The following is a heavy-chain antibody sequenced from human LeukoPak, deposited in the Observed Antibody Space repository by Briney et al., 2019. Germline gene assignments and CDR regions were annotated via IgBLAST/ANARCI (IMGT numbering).Heavy chain of an antibody. CDR1: GYTFIDYF. Sequence: ASVKVSCKASGYTFIDYFVHWMRQTPGQGLEWLGWINPNSGVTRYAQKFQGRVTLTRDTAAYMELSSLKSDDTAVYYCARAVSGTLGGAFDIRGQGTAVTVSS. V-gene: IGHV1-2*02. J-gene: IGHJ3*02. CDR3: ARAVSGTLGGAFDI. D-gene: IGHD1-7*01. CDR2: INPNSGVT.